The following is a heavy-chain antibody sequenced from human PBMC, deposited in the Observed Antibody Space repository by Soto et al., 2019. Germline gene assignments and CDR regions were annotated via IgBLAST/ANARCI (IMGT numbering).Heavy chain of an antibody. CDR2: IYYSGNT. CDR3: ARVGLRLGDYFDY. D-gene: IGHD3-16*01. J-gene: IGHJ4*02. CDR1: GGSISSGAYY. V-gene: IGHV4-31*03. Sequence: QVQLQESGPGLVKPSQTLSLTCTVSGGSISSGAYYWSWIRQHPGKGLEWIWYIYYSGNTYYNPSLKSRVTISVDTSKNQFSLKLSSVTAADTAVYYCARVGLRLGDYFDYWGQGTLVSVSS.